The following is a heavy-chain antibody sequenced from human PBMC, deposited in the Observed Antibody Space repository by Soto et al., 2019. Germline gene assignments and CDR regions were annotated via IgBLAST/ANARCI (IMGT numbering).Heavy chain of an antibody. D-gene: IGHD4-17*01. CDR1: GFTFSMFS. CDR2: ISSNGDST. Sequence: GGSLRLSCSASGFTFSMFSMHWVRQAPGKGLEYVSGISSNGDSTYYADSVKGRFTISRDNSKNTLYLQMSSLRAVDTAVYYCVNPRCTVQSPPTWGQGTLVTVSS. V-gene: IGHV3-64D*06. J-gene: IGHJ5*01. CDR3: VNPRCTVQSPPT.